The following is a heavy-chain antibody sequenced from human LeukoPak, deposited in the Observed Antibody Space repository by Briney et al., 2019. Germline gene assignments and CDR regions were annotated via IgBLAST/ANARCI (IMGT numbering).Heavy chain of an antibody. CDR3: ARHPSGRMWLRQGGWFDP. Sequence: SETLSLTCTVSGGSIDSYHWSWIRHPAGRGLEWIGRIYTSGSTNYNPSLKSRVTMSVDTSKNQFSLKLTSVTAADTAVYYCARHPSGRMWLRQGGWFDPWGQGTLVTVSS. CDR1: GGSIDSYH. V-gene: IGHV4-4*07. J-gene: IGHJ5*02. CDR2: IYTSGST. D-gene: IGHD5-12*01.